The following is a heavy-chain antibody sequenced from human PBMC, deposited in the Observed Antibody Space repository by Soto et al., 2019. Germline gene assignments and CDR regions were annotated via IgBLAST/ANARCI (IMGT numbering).Heavy chain of an antibody. V-gene: IGHV3-23*01. D-gene: IGHD6-6*01. CDR1: GFTFSTYA. J-gene: IGHJ4*02. Sequence: EVQLLESGGGLVQPGESLRLSCAASGFTFSTYAMSWVRQAPGKGLEWVSTIGGSGSTYYADSVKGRFTVSRDNSKNTVYLQMNSLRAEDTAVYYCAKRAITTLKYFDYWGQGALVTVSA. CDR3: AKRAITTLKYFDY. CDR2: IGGSGST.